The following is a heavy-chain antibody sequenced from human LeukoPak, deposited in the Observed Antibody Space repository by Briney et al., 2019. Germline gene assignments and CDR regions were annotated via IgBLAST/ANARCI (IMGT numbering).Heavy chain of an antibody. CDR3: ARDVSGDYYDSSGYHTYYYYGMDV. V-gene: IGHV4-39*07. D-gene: IGHD3-22*01. Sequence: ASETLSLTCTVSGGSINRGTYYWGWIRQPPGKGLQWIGSIYYSGSTYYNPSLKSRVSVSVDTSQNQFSLKLSSVTAADTAVYYCARDVSGDYYDSSGYHTYYYYGMDVWGQGTTVTVSS. J-gene: IGHJ6*02. CDR1: GGSINRGTYY. CDR2: IYYSGST.